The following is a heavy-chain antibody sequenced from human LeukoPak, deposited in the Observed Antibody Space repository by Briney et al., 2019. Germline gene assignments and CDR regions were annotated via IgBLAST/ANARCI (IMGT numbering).Heavy chain of an antibody. J-gene: IGHJ3*02. D-gene: IGHD3-22*01. CDR2: VNPNSGGT. V-gene: IGHV1-2*02. CDR3: ARRGTYDSSGYSPSHDAFDI. CDR1: GYTFTGYY. Sequence: ASVKDSCKASGYTFTGYYMHWVRQAPGQGLEWMGWVNPNSGGTNNAQKFQGRVTMTRDTSISTDYMELSRLRSDDTAVYYCARRGTYDSSGYSPSHDAFDIWGQGTMVTVSS.